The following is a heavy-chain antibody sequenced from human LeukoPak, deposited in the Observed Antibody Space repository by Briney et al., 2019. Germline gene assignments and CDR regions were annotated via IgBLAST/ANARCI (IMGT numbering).Heavy chain of an antibody. V-gene: IGHV4-59*11. J-gene: IGHJ4*02. Sequence: SETLSLTCTISGGSMTTHHWNWIRQTPGKGLEWIGYVFDSGRTKENPSLKSRVTLSADTSKNQLSLRLSSVTAADTAVYYCTTIKRGNIFGYFDFWGQGILVTVSS. D-gene: IGHD5-18*01. CDR3: TTIKRGNIFGYFDF. CDR1: GGSMTTHH. CDR2: VFDSGRT.